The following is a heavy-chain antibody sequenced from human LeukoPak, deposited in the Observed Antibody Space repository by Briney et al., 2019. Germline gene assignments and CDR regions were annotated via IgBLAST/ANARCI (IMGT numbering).Heavy chain of an antibody. CDR3: ARPRGYSGYEQNGWFDP. CDR2: IYYSGST. V-gene: IGHV4-39*01. D-gene: IGHD5-12*01. Sequence: SETLSLTCTVSGGSISSSSYYWGWIRQPPGKGLEWIGSIYYSGSTYYNPSLKSRVTISVDTSKNQFSLKLSSVTAADTAVYYCARPRGYSGYEQNGWFDPWGQGTLVTVSS. J-gene: IGHJ5*02. CDR1: GGSISSSSYY.